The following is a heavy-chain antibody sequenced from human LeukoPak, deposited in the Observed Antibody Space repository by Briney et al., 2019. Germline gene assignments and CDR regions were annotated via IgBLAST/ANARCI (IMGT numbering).Heavy chain of an antibody. D-gene: IGHD3-22*01. V-gene: IGHV3-30*02. CDR3: AKAGRSGYYYADS. CDR2: IRYDGSNK. Sequence: PGGSLRLSCAASGFTFSSYGMHWVRQAPGKGLEWVAFIRYDGSNKYYADSVKGRFTISRDNSKNTLYLQMNSLRAEDTAVYYCAKAGRSGYYYADSWGQGTLVTVSS. CDR1: GFTFSSYG. J-gene: IGHJ5*01.